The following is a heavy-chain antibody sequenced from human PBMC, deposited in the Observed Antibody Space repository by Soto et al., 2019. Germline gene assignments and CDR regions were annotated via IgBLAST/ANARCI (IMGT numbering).Heavy chain of an antibody. V-gene: IGHV5-10-1*01. J-gene: IGHJ6*02. CDR3: ARRAVGCSSTSCYKGNYYYYGMDV. CDR1: GYSFNSYW. Sequence: PGESLKISCXGSGYSFNSYWISWVRQMPGKGLEWMGRIDPSDSYTNYSPSFQGHVTISADKSISTAYLQWSSLKASDTAMYYCARRAVGCSSTSCYKGNYYYYGMDVWGQGTTVTVSS. CDR2: IDPSDSYT. D-gene: IGHD2-2*02.